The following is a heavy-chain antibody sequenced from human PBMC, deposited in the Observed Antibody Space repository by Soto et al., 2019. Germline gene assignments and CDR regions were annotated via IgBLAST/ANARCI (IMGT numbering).Heavy chain of an antibody. V-gene: IGHV3-23*01. CDR2: ISGRGGRGGT. D-gene: IGHD2-15*01. CDR3: AKGSAAYCRVAFCYGFDS. J-gene: IGHJ4*02. CDR1: GLTFSNYA. Sequence: PGGSLRLSCAASGLTFSNYAMSWVRQTPETGLEWVSAISGRGGRGGTYYADSVKGRFSISRDDSKNTLYLQMERLRPEDTAIYFCAKGSAAYCRVAFCYGFDSWGQGILVTVSS.